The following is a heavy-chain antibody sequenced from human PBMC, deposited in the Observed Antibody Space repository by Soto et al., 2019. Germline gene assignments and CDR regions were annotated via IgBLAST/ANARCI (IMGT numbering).Heavy chain of an antibody. J-gene: IGHJ4*01. CDR3: ARESEATNSYYFDY. D-gene: IGHD1-26*01. CDR1: GFACSSYG. CDR2: IWYDGSNK. V-gene: IGHV3-33*01. Sequence: GSLKLYRAASGFACSSYGMHWVRQAPGKGLEWVAVIWYDGSNKYYADSVKGRFTISRDNSKNTLYLQMNSLRAEDTAVYYCARESEATNSYYFDYWGHGTLVTVSS.